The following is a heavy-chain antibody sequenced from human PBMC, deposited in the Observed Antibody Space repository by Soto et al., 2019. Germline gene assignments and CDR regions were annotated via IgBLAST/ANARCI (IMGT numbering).Heavy chain of an antibody. CDR2: IYWYDSK. D-gene: IGHD4-17*01. J-gene: IGHJ4*02. Sequence: QITLKESGPTLVKPTQTLTLTCTFSGFSLSTSGVGVGWIRQPPGKALEWLAVIYWYDSKHYSPSLQSRLTITKHTSKNQVVLTMTNKDPVDTATYYCPHKGYGDYPIVYWGKGTLVTVSS. V-gene: IGHV2-5*01. CDR3: PHKGYGDYPIVY. CDR1: GFSLSTSGVG.